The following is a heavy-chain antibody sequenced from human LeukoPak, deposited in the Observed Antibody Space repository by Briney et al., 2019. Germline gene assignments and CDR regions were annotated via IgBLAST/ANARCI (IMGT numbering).Heavy chain of an antibody. V-gene: IGHV1-69*13. Sequence: GASVKVSCKASGGTFSSYAISWVRQAPGQGLEWMGGIIPIFGTANYAQKFQGRVTITADESTSTAYMELSSLRSEDTAVYYCARVHSSSWSLRLYFDYWGQGTLVTVSS. J-gene: IGHJ4*02. CDR2: IIPIFGTA. CDR3: ARVHSSSWSLRLYFDY. CDR1: GGTFSSYA. D-gene: IGHD6-13*01.